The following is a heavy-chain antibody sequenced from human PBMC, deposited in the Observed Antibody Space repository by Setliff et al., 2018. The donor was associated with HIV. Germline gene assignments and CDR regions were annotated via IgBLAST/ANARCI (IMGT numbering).Heavy chain of an antibody. CDR1: GFSFNSYG. Sequence: PGGSLRLSCTFWGFSFNSYGMHWVRQAPGKGLEWVASIWYDERHKFYANSVKGRFTISRDNSKNTLSLQMNSLRAEDTALYYCARLGHCYGGGCNFDTFDVWGQGTMVTVSS. D-gene: IGHD2-15*01. CDR2: IWYDERHK. CDR3: ARLGHCYGGGCNFDTFDV. V-gene: IGHV3-33*08. J-gene: IGHJ3*01.